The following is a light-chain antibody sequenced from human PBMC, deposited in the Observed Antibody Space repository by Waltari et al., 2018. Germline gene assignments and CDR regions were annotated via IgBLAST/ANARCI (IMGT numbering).Light chain of an antibody. Sequence: EIVLTQSPGTLSLFPGARATLPCRASQSIGRSLVWYQQKPGQAPRLLIYDVSRRATGIPYRFSGSGYGTDFSLTISRLEPEDFAVYYCQKYERLPATFGQGTTVEIK. J-gene: IGKJ1*01. CDR2: DVS. CDR3: QKYERLPAT. CDR1: QSIGRS. V-gene: IGKV3-20*01.